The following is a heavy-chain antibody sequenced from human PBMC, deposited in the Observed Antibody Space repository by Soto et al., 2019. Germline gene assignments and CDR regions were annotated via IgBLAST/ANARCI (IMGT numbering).Heavy chain of an antibody. CDR1: GGSFSGYY. V-gene: IGHV4-34*01. D-gene: IGHD1-26*01. J-gene: IGHJ4*02. CDR3: ARGRRGSYSIDY. CDR2: INHSGST. Sequence: QVQLQQWGAGLLKPSETLSLTCAVYGGSFSGYYWSWIRQPPGKGLEWIGEINHSGSTNYNPSLKDRVTLSVDTSKDQFSLKLSSVTAADTAVYYCARGRRGSYSIDYWGQGTLVTVSS.